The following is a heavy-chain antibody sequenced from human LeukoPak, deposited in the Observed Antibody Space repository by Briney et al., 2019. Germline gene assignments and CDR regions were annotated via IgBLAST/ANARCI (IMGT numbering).Heavy chain of an antibody. CDR1: GGSISSGGYY. CDR3: ARERKTSLPWYYYGMDV. J-gene: IGHJ6*02. D-gene: IGHD5/OR15-5a*01. V-gene: IGHV4-31*03. CDR2: IYYSGST. Sequence: PSETLSLTCTVSGGSISSGGYYWSWIRQHPGKGLEWIGYIYYSGSTYYNPSLKSRVTISVDTSKNQFSLKLSSVTAADTAVYYCARERKTSLPWYYYGMDVWGQGTTVTVSS.